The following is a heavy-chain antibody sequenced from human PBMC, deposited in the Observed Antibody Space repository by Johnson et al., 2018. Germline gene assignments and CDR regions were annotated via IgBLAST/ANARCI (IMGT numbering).Heavy chain of an antibody. D-gene: IGHD1-26*01. V-gene: IGHV4-59*01. CDR3: ACDRGHGCGM. Sequence: QVQLQESGPGLVKPSETLSLTCTVSGGSISSYYWSWIRQPPGKGLEWIGYVYNSGSTNYNPSLKSRVNISVETSKNQFSLKLSSVTAADTAMYYCACDRGHGCGMWGQGTMVTVSS. CDR2: VYNSGST. CDR1: GGSISSYY. J-gene: IGHJ3*02.